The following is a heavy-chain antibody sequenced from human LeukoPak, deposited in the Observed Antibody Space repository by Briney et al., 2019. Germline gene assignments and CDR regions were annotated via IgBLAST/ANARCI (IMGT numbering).Heavy chain of an antibody. D-gene: IGHD3-22*01. CDR3: ARPYYYDSRIDP. CDR1: GGSISSGDYY. Sequence: SQTLSLTCTVSGGSISSGDYYWSWIRQPPGKGLEWIAYTYYSGSTYYNPSLESRVTMSADTSKNQLSLKLSSVTAADTAVYYCARPYYYDSRIDPWGQGILVTVSS. V-gene: IGHV4-30-4*01. CDR2: TYYSGST. J-gene: IGHJ5*02.